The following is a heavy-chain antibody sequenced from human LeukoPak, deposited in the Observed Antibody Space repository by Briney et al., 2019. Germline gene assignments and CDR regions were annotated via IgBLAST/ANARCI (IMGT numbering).Heavy chain of an antibody. CDR1: GGSISSGGYY. D-gene: IGHD6-19*01. V-gene: IGHV4-39*01. CDR3: ASRLALAVARTPYYFDY. CDR2: IYYSGST. J-gene: IGHJ4*02. Sequence: SRTLSLTCAVSGGSISSGGYYWGWIRQPPGKGLEWIGGIYYSGSTYYNPSLKSRVTISVDTSKNQFSLKLSSVTAADTAVYYCASRLALAVARTPYYFDYWGQGTLVTVSS.